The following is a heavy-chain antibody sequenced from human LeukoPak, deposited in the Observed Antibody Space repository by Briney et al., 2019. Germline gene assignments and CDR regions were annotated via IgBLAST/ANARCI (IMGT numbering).Heavy chain of an antibody. CDR1: GYXFTGYY. Sequence: ASVKVSCKASGYXFTGYYMHWVRQAPGQGLEWMGWINPNSGGTNYAQKFQGRVTMTRDTSISTAYMELSRLRSDDTAVYYCARVGVSWDIVVVPTREEYGMDVWGQGTTVTVSS. CDR2: INPNSGGT. CDR3: ARVGVSWDIVVVPTREEYGMDV. J-gene: IGHJ6*02. V-gene: IGHV1-2*02. D-gene: IGHD2-2*01.